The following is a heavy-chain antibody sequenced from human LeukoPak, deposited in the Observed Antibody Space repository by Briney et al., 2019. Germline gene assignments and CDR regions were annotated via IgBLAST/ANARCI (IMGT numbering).Heavy chain of an antibody. CDR3: AIIAARLRDNDY. CDR1: GYTFTSYY. D-gene: IGHD6-6*01. CDR2: INPSGGST. Sequence: ASVKVSCKASGYTFTSYYMHWVRQAPGQGLEWMGIINPSGGSTSYAQKFQGRVTMTRDMSTSTVYMELSSLRSEDTAVYYCAIIAARLRDNDYWGQGTLVTVSS. J-gene: IGHJ4*02. V-gene: IGHV1-46*01.